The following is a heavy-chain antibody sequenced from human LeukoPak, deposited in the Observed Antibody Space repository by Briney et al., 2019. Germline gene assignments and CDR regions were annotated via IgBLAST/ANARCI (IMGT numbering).Heavy chain of an antibody. J-gene: IGHJ5*02. CDR3: ARGYSGFNS. CDR1: GFTFSNYW. CDR2: IKPDGSEK. V-gene: IGHV3-7*04. D-gene: IGHD5-12*01. Sequence: PGGSLRLSCAASGFTFSNYWMTWVRQAPGKGLEWVANIKPDGSEKYYVDSVKGRFTISRDNGKNSLYLQMDSLRAEDTAVYFCARGYSGFNSWGQGTLVTVPS.